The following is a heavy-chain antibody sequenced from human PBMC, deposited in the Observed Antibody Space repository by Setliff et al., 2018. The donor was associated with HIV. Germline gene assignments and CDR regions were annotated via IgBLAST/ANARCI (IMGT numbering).Heavy chain of an antibody. V-gene: IGHV1-69*13. CDR3: ARTSGDAYNYEGAFDV. CDR1: GGTFNINA. J-gene: IGHJ3*01. Sequence: SVKVSCKASGGTFNINAVTWVRQAPGQGLEWVGAIIPLFGTANYAQKFQGRVTITADDSTSTAYMDLSSLKSEDTAIYYCARTSGDAYNYEGAFDVWGQGTLVTVSS. D-gene: IGHD5-12*01. CDR2: IIPLFGTA.